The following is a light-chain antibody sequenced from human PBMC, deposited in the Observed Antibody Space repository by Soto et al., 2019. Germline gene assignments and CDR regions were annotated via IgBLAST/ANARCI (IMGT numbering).Light chain of an antibody. J-gene: IGLJ1*01. V-gene: IGLV1-51*02. CDR3: GAWDFSLSAFV. CDR1: SSNIGKSY. Sequence: QSVLTQPPSVSAAPGQKVTISCSGSSSNIGKSYVSWYQQLPGTAPKLLIFENNKRPSGIPEGFSGSKSGTSATLGITGLQTGDEADYYCGAWDFSLSAFVFGNGTKVTVL. CDR2: ENN.